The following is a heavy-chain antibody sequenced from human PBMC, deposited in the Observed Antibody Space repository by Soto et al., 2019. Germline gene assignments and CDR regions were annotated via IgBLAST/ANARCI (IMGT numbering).Heavy chain of an antibody. J-gene: IGHJ4*02. V-gene: IGHV4-34*01. CDR3: ARISGGY. Sequence: PSXTLCLTCAVYGGSRSGYYWTWIRQPPGKGLEWIGEINHSGSTNYTPSLKSRVTISVDTSKNHFSLKLTSVTAADTAVYYCARISGGYWGQGTLVTVSS. CDR1: GGSRSGYY. CDR2: INHSGST. D-gene: IGHD1-26*01.